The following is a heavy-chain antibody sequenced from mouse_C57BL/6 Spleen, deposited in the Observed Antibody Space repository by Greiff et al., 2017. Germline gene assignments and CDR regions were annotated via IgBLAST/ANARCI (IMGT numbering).Heavy chain of an antibody. J-gene: IGHJ4*01. CDR3: ARIYDYDGYAMDY. Sequence: VQLVESGPGLVAPSQSLSITCTVSGFSLTSYAISWVRQPPGKGLEWLGVIWTGGGTNYNSALKSRLSISKDNSKSQVFLKMNSLQTDDTARDYCARIYDYDGYAMDYWGQGTSVTVSS. CDR2: IWTGGGT. CDR1: GFSLTSYA. V-gene: IGHV2-9-1*01. D-gene: IGHD2-4*01.